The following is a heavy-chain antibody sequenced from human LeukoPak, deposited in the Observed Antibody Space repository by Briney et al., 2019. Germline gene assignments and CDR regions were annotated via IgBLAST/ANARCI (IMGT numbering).Heavy chain of an antibody. V-gene: IGHV3-21*01. Sequence: PGGSLRLSCAASGFTFSSYAMSWVRQAPGKGLEWVSSISSSSSYIYYADSVKGRFTISRDNAKNSLYLQMNSLRAEDTAVYYCASPSPYYDFWSGSDGMDVWGQGTTVTVSS. CDR2: ISSSSSYI. CDR1: GFTFSSYA. CDR3: ASPSPYYDFWSGSDGMDV. J-gene: IGHJ6*02. D-gene: IGHD3-3*01.